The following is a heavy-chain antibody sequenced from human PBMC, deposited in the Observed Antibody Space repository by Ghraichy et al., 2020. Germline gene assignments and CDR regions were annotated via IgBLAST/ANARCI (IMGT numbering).Heavy chain of an antibody. D-gene: IGHD2-15*01. V-gene: IGHV3-23*01. Sequence: GGSLRLSCAASGLIFSSYAMTWVRQAPGKGLEWVSAIAGSGGNTYYADFAEGRFTISRDNSRHTLYLQMNSLRAEDTAVYYCAKEDAVSAVPDYWGQGTLVTVSS. J-gene: IGHJ4*02. CDR3: AKEDAVSAVPDY. CDR1: GLIFSSYA. CDR2: IAGSGGNT.